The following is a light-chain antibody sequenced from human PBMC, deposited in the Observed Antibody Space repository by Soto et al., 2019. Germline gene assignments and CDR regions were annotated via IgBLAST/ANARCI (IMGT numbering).Light chain of an antibody. V-gene: IGKV1-5*03. Sequence: IQMTQYPSTLSASVGDRVTITCRASQSINGWLAWYQQKPGQAPNLLIYKASTLESGVPSRFSGSGSGTDFTLTISSLQPEDFATYYCQQSSTTPWTFGQGTKVDI. CDR3: QQSSTTPWT. J-gene: IGKJ1*01. CDR2: KAS. CDR1: QSINGW.